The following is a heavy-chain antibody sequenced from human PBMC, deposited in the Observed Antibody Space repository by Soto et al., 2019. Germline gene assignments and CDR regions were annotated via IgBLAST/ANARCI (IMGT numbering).Heavy chain of an antibody. V-gene: IGHV2-5*02. CDR2: IYWDDDK. D-gene: IGHD3-16*01. CDR3: AHSSSRWPLGY. J-gene: IGHJ4*02. CDR1: GFSLSTSGVG. Sequence: QITLKESGPTLVKPTQTLTLTCTFSGFSLSTSGVGVVWIRQPPRKALEWLALIYWDDDKRYSPSLKSGRTITKDASNSQVVLTVSNMDSVDTATYYCAHSSSRWPLGYWGQGTLVTV.